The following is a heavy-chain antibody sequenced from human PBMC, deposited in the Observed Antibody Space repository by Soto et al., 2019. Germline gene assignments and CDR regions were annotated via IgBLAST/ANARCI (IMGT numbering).Heavy chain of an antibody. CDR3: ARDSDDDGHYYLAV. CDR2: IWYDGSNK. D-gene: IGHD1-1*01. Sequence: AGGSLRLSCAASGFTFSSYGMHWVCQAPGKWLEWVAVIWYDGSNKYYADSVKGRFTISRDNSKNTLYLQMNSLRAEDTAVYYCARDSDDDGHYYLAVWSKGTTVTVS. J-gene: IGHJ6*03. CDR1: GFTFSSYG. V-gene: IGHV3-33*01.